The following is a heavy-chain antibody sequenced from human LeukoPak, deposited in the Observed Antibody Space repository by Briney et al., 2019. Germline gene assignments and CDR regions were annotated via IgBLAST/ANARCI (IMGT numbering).Heavy chain of an antibody. D-gene: IGHD3-10*01. V-gene: IGHV3-30*18. CDR2: ISHDGSNK. Sequence: GGSLRLSCAASGFTFSSYGMHWVRQAPGKGLEWVAVISHDGSNKYYADSVKGRFTISRDNSKNTLYLQMNSLRAEDTAVYYCAKDARFGEPRPEYFQHWGQGTLVTVSS. J-gene: IGHJ1*01. CDR1: GFTFSSYG. CDR3: AKDARFGEPRPEYFQH.